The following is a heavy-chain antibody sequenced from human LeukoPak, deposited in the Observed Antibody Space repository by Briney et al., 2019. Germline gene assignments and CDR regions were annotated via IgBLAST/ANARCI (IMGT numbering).Heavy chain of an antibody. J-gene: IGHJ4*02. CDR3: ARDLRSSVVSRFDY. CDR2: ISSSGRTF. D-gene: IGHD3-22*01. Sequence: GGSLRLSCAASGFTFSNYEMHWVRQAPGKGLEWLSYISSSGRTFYYADSVKGRFTISRDNAKNSLYLQMNSLRAEDTAVYYCARDLRSSVVSRFDYWGQGTLVTVSS. CDR1: GFTFSNYE. V-gene: IGHV3-48*03.